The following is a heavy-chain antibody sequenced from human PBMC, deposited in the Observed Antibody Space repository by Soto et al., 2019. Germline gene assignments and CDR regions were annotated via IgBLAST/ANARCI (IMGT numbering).Heavy chain of an antibody. CDR2: ISGSSTYT. CDR1: GFTFSDYY. V-gene: IGHV3-11*06. J-gene: IGHJ6*04. Sequence: GGSLRLSCVASGFTFSDYYMSWIRQAPGRGPEWVAYISGSSTYTNYAPSVKGRFNISRDNAKNSLYLQMNSLRADDTAVYYCARDRATMNRFLGAVWGKGTTVTVSS. D-gene: IGHD3-3*01. CDR3: ARDRATMNRFLGAV.